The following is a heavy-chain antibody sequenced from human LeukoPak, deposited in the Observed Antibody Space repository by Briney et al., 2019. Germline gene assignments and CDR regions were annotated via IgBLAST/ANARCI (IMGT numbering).Heavy chain of an antibody. CDR2: ISSSSSYI. D-gene: IGHD5-24*01. CDR1: GFTFSSYS. J-gene: IGHJ4*02. V-gene: IGHV3-21*01. Sequence: GGSLRLSCAASGFTFSSYSMNWVRQAPGKGLEWVSSISSSSSYIYYADSVKGRFTISRDNAKNSLYLQMNSLRAEDMAVYYCARDHGERWLQSMEYYFDYWGQGTLVTVSS. CDR3: ARDHGERWLQSMEYYFDY.